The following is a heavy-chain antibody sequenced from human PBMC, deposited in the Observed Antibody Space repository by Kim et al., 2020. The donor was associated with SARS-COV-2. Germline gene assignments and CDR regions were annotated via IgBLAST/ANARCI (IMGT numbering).Heavy chain of an antibody. Sequence: ASVKVSCKASGYIFTGYYMHWVRQAPGQGLEWMGQINPNSGDTIYAQKFQDSVTMTRDTSISTAYMEVSRLTSDDTAVYYCASDSHISSWGTYWYFDLWG. D-gene: IGHD6-13*01. V-gene: IGHV1-2*06. CDR2: INPNSGDT. CDR3: ASDSHISSWGTYWYFDL. CDR1: GYIFTGYY. J-gene: IGHJ2*01.